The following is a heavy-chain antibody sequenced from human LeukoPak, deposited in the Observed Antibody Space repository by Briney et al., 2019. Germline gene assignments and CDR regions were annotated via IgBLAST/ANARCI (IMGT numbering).Heavy chain of an antibody. V-gene: IGHV3-21*01. CDR1: GFTFSSYI. D-gene: IGHD3-22*01. J-gene: IGHJ4*02. CDR2: ISSSSSYI. Sequence: PGGSLRLSCAASGFTFSSYIMNWVRQAPGKGLEWVSSISSSSSYIYYADSVKGRFTISRDNAKNSLYLQMNSLRAEDTAVYYCARADYDSSGPDYWGQGTLVTVSS. CDR3: ARADYDSSGPDY.